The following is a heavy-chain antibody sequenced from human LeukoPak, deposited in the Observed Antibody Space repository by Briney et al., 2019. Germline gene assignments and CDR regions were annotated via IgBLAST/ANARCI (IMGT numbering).Heavy chain of an antibody. Sequence: GGSLRLSCAASGFTFSSYSMNWVRQAPGKGLEWVSSISSSSIYIYYADSVKGRFTISRDNAKNSLYLQMNSLRAEDTAVYYCGRAGDIVVVPAATPYNGFDPWGQGPLVTVSS. CDR3: GRAGDIVVVPAATPYNGFDP. V-gene: IGHV3-21*01. CDR2: ISSSSIYI. J-gene: IGHJ5*02. CDR1: GFTFSSYS. D-gene: IGHD2-2*01.